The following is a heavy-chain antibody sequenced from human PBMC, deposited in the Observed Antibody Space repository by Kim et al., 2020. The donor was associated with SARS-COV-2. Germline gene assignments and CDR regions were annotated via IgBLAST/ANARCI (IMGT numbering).Heavy chain of an antibody. D-gene: IGHD6-13*01. J-gene: IGHJ1*01. CDR3: AGPPSSSWYSEYFQH. V-gene: IGHV4-39*01. Sequence: PSLKRLVTISVDTSKNQFSLKLSSVTAADTAVYYCAGPPSSSWYSEYFQHWGQGTLVTVSS.